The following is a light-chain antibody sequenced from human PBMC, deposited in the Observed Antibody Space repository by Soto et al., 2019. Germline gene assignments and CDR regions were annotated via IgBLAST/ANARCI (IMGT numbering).Light chain of an antibody. CDR2: DVS. CDR3: SSYTSSSTLV. Sequence: ALTQPASVSGSPGQSITISCTGTSSDVGDYNYVSWYQQHPGKAPKVMIYDVSNRPSGVSNRFSGSKSGNTASLTISGLQAEDEADYYCSSYTSSSTLVFGTGTKVTVL. CDR1: SSDVGDYNY. J-gene: IGLJ1*01. V-gene: IGLV2-14*01.